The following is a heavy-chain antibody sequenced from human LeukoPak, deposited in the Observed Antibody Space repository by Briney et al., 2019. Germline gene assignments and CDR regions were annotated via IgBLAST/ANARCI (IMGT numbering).Heavy chain of an antibody. CDR2: INSDGSDT. CDR1: GFTFTTYW. CDR3: ARGTNGIWSFDY. V-gene: IGHV3-74*01. Sequence: GGSLRLSCAASGFTFTTYWMHWVRQAPGNGLVWVSRINSDGSDTTYADSVKGRFTISRDNAKNTLYLQMNSLRAEDTAVYYCARGTNGIWSFDYWGQGTLVTVSS. D-gene: IGHD2-8*01. J-gene: IGHJ4*02.